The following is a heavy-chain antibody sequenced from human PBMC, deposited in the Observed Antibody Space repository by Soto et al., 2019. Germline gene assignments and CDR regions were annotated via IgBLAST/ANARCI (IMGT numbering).Heavy chain of an antibody. CDR2: ISWNSGSI. Sequence: GGSLRLSCAASGFTFDDYAMHWVRQAPGKGLEWVSGISWNSGSIGYADSVKGRFTISRDNAKNSLYLQMNSLRAEDTALYYCAKAKGEYSSPSIGVDYWGQGTLVTVSS. D-gene: IGHD6-6*01. J-gene: IGHJ4*02. V-gene: IGHV3-9*01. CDR1: GFTFDDYA. CDR3: AKAKGEYSSPSIGVDY.